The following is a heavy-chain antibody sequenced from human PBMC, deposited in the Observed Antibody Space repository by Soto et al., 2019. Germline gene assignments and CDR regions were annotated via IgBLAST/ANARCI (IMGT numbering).Heavy chain of an antibody. CDR2: ISSNSAYI. V-gene: IGHV3-21*01. CDR3: TRDASRDSSARGWFDP. J-gene: IGHJ5*02. Sequence: LRLSCAASGFTFRSFTMNWVRQAPGKGLEWVSTISSNSAYIYYTDALRGRFTISRDNAKNSLHLQMNSLRAEDTAVYYCTRDASRDSSARGWFDPWGPGTLVTVSS. D-gene: IGHD6-13*01. CDR1: GFTFRSFT.